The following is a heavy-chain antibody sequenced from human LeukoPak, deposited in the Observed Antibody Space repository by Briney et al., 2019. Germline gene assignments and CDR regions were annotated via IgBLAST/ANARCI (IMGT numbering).Heavy chain of an antibody. CDR3: ASHAGTGTTDYFDY. V-gene: IGHV1-18*01. CDR1: GYTFTSYG. CDR2: ISAYNGNT. Sequence: ASVKVSCKASGYTFTSYGISWVRQAPGQGLEWMGWISAYNGNTNYAQKLQGSVTMTTDTSTSTAYMELRSLRSDDTAVYYCASHAGTGTTDYFDYWGQGTLVTVSS. D-gene: IGHD1-1*01. J-gene: IGHJ4*02.